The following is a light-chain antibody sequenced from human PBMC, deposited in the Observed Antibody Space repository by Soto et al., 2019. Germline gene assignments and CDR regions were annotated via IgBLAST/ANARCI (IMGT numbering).Light chain of an antibody. V-gene: IGLV2-14*01. J-gene: IGLJ1*01. Sequence: QSALTQRASVSGSPGQSITISCTGTSSDVGRYNFVSWYQQHPGKAPKLMIYDVSNRPSGVSNRFSGSKSDNTASLTISGLQAEDEADYYCSSYTSSTTDVFGNGTKVTVL. CDR1: SSDVGRYNF. CDR2: DVS. CDR3: SSYTSSTTDV.